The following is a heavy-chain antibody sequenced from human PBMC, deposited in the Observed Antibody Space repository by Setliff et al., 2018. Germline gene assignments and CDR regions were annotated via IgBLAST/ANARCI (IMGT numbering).Heavy chain of an antibody. Sequence: GGSLRLSCAASGFTFSSYSMNWVRQAPGKGLEWVSSISSSSYIYYADSVKGRFTISRDNAKNSLYLQMNSLRAEDTAVYYCARDWATRAFDIWGQGTMVTVSS. D-gene: IGHD5-12*01. V-gene: IGHV3-21*01. CDR2: ISSSSYI. CDR3: ARDWATRAFDI. CDR1: GFTFSSYS. J-gene: IGHJ3*02.